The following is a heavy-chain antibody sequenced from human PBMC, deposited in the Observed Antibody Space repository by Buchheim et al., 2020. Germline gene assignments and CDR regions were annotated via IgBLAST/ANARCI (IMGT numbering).Heavy chain of an antibody. J-gene: IGHJ6*02. CDR2: MNPNSGNT. V-gene: IGHV1-8*01. CDR1: GYTFTSYD. CDR3: ARGGTYYDFWSGYYPLYYYYYGMDV. D-gene: IGHD3-3*01. Sequence: QVQLVQSGAEVKKPGASVKVSCKASGYTFTSYDINWVRQATGQGLEWMGWMNPNSGNTGYAKKFQGRVTMTRNTSLRTAYMELSSLRSEDTAVYYCARGGTYYDFWSGYYPLYYYYYGMDVWGQGTT.